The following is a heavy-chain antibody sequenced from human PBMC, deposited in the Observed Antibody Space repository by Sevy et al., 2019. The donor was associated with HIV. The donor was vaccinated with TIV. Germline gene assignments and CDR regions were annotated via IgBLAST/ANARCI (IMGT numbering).Heavy chain of an antibody. CDR3: VSHFYPGSERVGLGDAFDN. V-gene: IGHV4-30-4*01. CDR2: IYYSGST. D-gene: IGHD2-8*02. Sequence: SETLSLTCTVSGGSISSGDYYWSCIRQPPGKGPEWIGYIYYSGSTYYNPSLKSRVTISVDTSKNQFSLKLSSVTAADTAVYYCVSHFYPGSERVGLGDAFDNWGQGTMVTVSS. CDR1: GGSISSGDYY. J-gene: IGHJ3*02.